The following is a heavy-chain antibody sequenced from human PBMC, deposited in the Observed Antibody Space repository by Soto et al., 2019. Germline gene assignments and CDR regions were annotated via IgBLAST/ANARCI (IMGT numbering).Heavy chain of an antibody. V-gene: IGHV4-61*01. J-gene: IGHJ4*02. CDR1: GGSVSSGSYY. CDR2: IYYSGST. D-gene: IGHD5-18*01. CDR3: ARVPGYSYATNYFDD. Sequence: PSETLSLTCTVSGGSVSSGSYYWSWIRQPPGKGLEWIGYIYYSGSTNYNPSLKSRVTISVDTSKNQFSLKLSSVTAADTAVYYCARVPGYSYATNYFDDSGQGTLVTVSS.